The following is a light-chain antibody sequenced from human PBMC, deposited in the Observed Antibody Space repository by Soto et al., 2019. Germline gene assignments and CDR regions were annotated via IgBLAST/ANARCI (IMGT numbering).Light chain of an antibody. V-gene: IGKV3-15*01. CDR2: AAS. J-gene: IGKJ4*01. Sequence: EIEITQPPDTLSVSPGARDTVYFRASQSVSSNLAWYQQKPGQAPRLLISAASTRATGIPARFSGSGSGTEFTLTITSLQSEDSVFYFCQQYNEWPLTCGGGPTGAIK. CDR3: QQYNEWPLT. CDR1: QSVSSN.